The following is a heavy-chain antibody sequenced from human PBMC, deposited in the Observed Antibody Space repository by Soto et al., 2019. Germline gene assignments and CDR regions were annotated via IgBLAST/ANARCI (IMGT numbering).Heavy chain of an antibody. Sequence: QVQLQESGPGLVKPSQTLSLTCTVSGGSISSGDYYWSWIRQHPGKGLEWIGYIYYSGTTYYNASLQRRATISVDTSKNQFSLKLSSVTAADPAVYYCARRSRDSHYFDYWGQGTLVTVSS. J-gene: IGHJ4*02. V-gene: IGHV4-31*03. CDR3: ARRSRDSHYFDY. D-gene: IGHD1-26*01. CDR2: IYYSGTT. CDR1: GGSISSGDYY.